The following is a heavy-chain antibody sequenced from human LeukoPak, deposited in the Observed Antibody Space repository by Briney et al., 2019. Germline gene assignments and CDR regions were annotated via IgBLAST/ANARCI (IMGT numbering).Heavy chain of an antibody. V-gene: IGHV5-51*01. Sequence: GESLKISCKGSGYSFTSYWIGWVRQMPGKGLEGMGIISPGDSDNRYSPSFQGHVHISADNSSNTAYLQWSSQKASDTAMYYCARLDFRPYYNNMDVWGKGTTVTVSS. CDR2: ISPGDSDN. CDR1: GYSFTSYW. CDR3: ARLDFRPYYNNMDV. D-gene: IGHD3-3*01. J-gene: IGHJ6*03.